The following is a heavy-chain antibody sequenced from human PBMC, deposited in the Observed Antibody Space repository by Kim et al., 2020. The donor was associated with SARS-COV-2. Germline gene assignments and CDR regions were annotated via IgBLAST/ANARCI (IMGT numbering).Heavy chain of an antibody. Sequence: ASVKVSCKASGYTFTSYDINWVRQATGQGLEWMGWMNPNSGNTGYAQKFQGRVTMTRNTSISTAYMELSSLRSEDTAVYYCARCGSSWYLGYYYGMDVWGQGTTVTVSS. CDR1: GYTFTSYD. CDR2: MNPNSGNT. J-gene: IGHJ6*02. V-gene: IGHV1-8*01. D-gene: IGHD6-13*01. CDR3: ARCGSSWYLGYYYGMDV.